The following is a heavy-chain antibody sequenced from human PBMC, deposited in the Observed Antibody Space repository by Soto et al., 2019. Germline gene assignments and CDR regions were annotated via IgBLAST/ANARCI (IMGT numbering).Heavy chain of an antibody. CDR3: ATVRGVISPPLLY. Sequence: ASVKVSCNAAGYTFTIYAVHWVRQAPGQRLEWMGWINAGNGNTKYSQKFQGRVTITRDTSASTAYMELSSLRSEDTAVYYCATVRGVISPPLLYWGQGTLVTVSS. CDR1: GYTFTIYA. CDR2: INAGNGNT. J-gene: IGHJ4*02. V-gene: IGHV1-3*01. D-gene: IGHD3-10*02.